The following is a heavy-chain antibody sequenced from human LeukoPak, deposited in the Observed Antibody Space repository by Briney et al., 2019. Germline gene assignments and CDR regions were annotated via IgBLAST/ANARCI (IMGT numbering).Heavy chain of an antibody. J-gene: IGHJ5*02. CDR1: GFTFSSNA. CDR3: AKDRATYYYDSSAPTWFDP. V-gene: IGHV3-23*01. D-gene: IGHD3-22*01. Sequence: GGSLRLSCAASGFTFSSNAMSWVRQAPGKGLEWVSSISGSGGSTNYADSVKGRFTISRDNSKNTLYLQMNSLRAEDTAVYYCAKDRATYYYDSSAPTWFDPWGQGTLVTVSS. CDR2: ISGSGGST.